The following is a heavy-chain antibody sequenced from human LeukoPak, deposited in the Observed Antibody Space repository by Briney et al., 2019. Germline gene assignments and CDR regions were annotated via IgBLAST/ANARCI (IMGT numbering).Heavy chain of an antibody. J-gene: IGHJ4*02. Sequence: SVKVSCKASGGTFSSYAISWVRQAPGQGLEWMGGIIPIFGTANYAQKFQGRVTITTDGSTSTAYMELSSRRSEDTAVYYCARAPPPCTNGVCYLDYWGQGTLVTVSS. CDR3: ARAPPPCTNGVCYLDY. V-gene: IGHV1-69*05. CDR1: GGTFSSYA. CDR2: IIPIFGTA. D-gene: IGHD2-8*01.